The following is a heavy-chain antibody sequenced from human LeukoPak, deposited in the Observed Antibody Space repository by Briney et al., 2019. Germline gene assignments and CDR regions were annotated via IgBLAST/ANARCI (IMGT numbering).Heavy chain of an antibody. J-gene: IGHJ3*02. Sequence: PSETLSLTCTVSGGSISGSNYYWSWIRQPPGKGLEWIGEINHSGSTNYNPSLKSRVTISVDTSKNQFSLKLSSVTAADTAVYYCASLAGHAFDIWGQGTMVTVSS. D-gene: IGHD1-14*01. CDR2: INHSGST. V-gene: IGHV4-39*07. CDR3: ASLAGHAFDI. CDR1: GGSISGSNYY.